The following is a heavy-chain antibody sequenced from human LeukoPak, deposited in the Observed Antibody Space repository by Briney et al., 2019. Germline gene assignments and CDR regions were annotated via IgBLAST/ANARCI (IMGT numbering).Heavy chain of an antibody. CDR1: GFTFSNAW. Sequence: GGSLRLSCAASGFTFSNAWMSWGRQAPGKGLEWVGRIKSKTDGGTTDYAAPVKGRFTISRDDSKHTLYLQMNSLKTEDTAVYYCTRDFWSGYSIDPWGQGTLVTVSS. D-gene: IGHD3-3*01. J-gene: IGHJ5*02. CDR2: IKSKTDGGTT. CDR3: TRDFWSGYSIDP. V-gene: IGHV3-15*01.